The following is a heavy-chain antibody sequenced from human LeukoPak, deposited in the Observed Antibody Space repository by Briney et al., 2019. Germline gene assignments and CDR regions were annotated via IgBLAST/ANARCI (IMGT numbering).Heavy chain of an antibody. V-gene: IGHV4-59*01. CDR2: IYYSGST. Sequence: PSETLSLTCTVSGGSISSYYWSWIRQPPGKGLEWIGYIYYSGSTNYNPSLKSRVTISVDTSKNQFSLKLSSVTAADTAVYYCASLPGYGILDYWGQGTLVTVSS. CDR3: ASLPGYGILDY. J-gene: IGHJ4*02. D-gene: IGHD5-18*01. CDR1: GGSISSYY.